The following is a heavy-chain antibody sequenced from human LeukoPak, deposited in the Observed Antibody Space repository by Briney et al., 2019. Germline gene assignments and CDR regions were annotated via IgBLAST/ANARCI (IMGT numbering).Heavy chain of an antibody. D-gene: IGHD3-3*01. Sequence: PGGSLRLSCAASGFTFSSYSMNWVRQAPGKGLEWVSSISSSSSYIYYADSVKGRFTISRDNAKNSLYLQMNSLRAEDTAVYYCARIAYDFWSGYYTGYYYYMDVWGKGTTVTVSS. CDR2: ISSSSSYI. CDR3: ARIAYDFWSGYYTGYYYYMDV. J-gene: IGHJ6*03. V-gene: IGHV3-21*01. CDR1: GFTFSSYS.